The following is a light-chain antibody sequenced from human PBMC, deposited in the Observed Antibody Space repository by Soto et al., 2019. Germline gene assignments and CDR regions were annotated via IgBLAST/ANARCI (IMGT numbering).Light chain of an antibody. J-gene: IGKJ1*01. CDR3: QQYGSSSWT. Sequence: EIVLTQSPGTLSLSPVERATLSCRASQSVSSSYFAWYQQRFGQAPRLLIYGASSRATGIPDRFSGSGSGTDFTLTISRLEPEDFAVYYCQQYGSSSWTFGQGTKVDIK. V-gene: IGKV3-20*01. CDR2: GAS. CDR1: QSVSSSY.